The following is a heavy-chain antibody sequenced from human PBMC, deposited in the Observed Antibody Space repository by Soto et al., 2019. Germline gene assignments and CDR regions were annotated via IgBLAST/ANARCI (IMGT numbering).Heavy chain of an antibody. CDR2: VFWDDDK. CDR1: GFSLSTSGVG. V-gene: IGHV2-5*02. Sequence: QITLKESGPPLVKPTQTLTLTCTFSGFSLSTSGVGVGWIRQPPGKALEWLALVFWDDDKRYSPSLKSRLTXTXXTSKNQVVLTMTNMDPVDTATYFCAHTRAPRIFDYWGQGTLVTVSS. D-gene: IGHD2-15*01. J-gene: IGHJ4*02. CDR3: AHTRAPRIFDY.